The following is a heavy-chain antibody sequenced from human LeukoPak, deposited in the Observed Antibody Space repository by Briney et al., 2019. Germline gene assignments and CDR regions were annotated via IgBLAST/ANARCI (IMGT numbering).Heavy chain of an antibody. CDR2: ISGSGGST. V-gene: IGHV3-23*01. Sequence: PGGSLRLSCAASGFTFSSYAMSWVRQAPGKGLEGVSAISGSGGSTYYADSVKGRFTISRDNSKNTLYLQINSLRAEDTAVHYCAKGSNLFDYWGQGTLFTVSS. D-gene: IGHD4-11*01. J-gene: IGHJ4*02. CDR3: AKGSNLFDY. CDR1: GFTFSSYA.